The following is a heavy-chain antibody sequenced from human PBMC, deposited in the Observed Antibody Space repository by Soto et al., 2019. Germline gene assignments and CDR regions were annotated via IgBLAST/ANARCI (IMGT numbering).Heavy chain of an antibody. J-gene: IGHJ4*02. CDR3: AHRRIGLEGSLRYFDY. D-gene: IGHD6-19*01. CDR2: IYWDDDK. V-gene: IGHV2-5*02. CDR1: GFSLSTRGVG. Sequence: QITLKESGPTLVKPTQTLTLTCACSGFSLSTRGVGVGWIRQPPGKALEWLALIYWDDDKRYSPSLERRLTITKDTSKNQVVLTMTDVDPVDTATYYWAHRRIGLEGSLRYFDYWGQGTLVTVSS.